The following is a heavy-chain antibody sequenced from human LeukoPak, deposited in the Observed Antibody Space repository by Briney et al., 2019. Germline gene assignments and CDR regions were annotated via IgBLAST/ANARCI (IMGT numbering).Heavy chain of an antibody. J-gene: IGHJ4*02. Sequence: GESLKISCKCSGYSFTSYWIGWVRQMPGKGLEWMGIIYPGDSDTRYSPSFQGQVTISADKSISTAYLQWSSLKASDTAMYYCARLWDYYDSSGHLNYFDYWGQGTLVTVSS. CDR3: ARLWDYYDSSGHLNYFDY. CDR1: GYSFTSYW. V-gene: IGHV5-51*01. CDR2: IYPGDSDT. D-gene: IGHD3-22*01.